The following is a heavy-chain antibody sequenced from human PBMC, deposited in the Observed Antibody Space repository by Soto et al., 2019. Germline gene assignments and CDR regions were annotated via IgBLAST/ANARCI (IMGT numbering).Heavy chain of an antibody. CDR1: GFTFSSYG. CDR2: ISYDGSNK. V-gene: IGHV3-30*18. D-gene: IGHD6-6*01. J-gene: IGHJ4*02. CDR3: AKDAASSSSAY. Sequence: PGGSLRLSCAASGFTFSSYGMHWVRQAPGKGLEWVAVISYDGSNKYYADSVKGRFTIPRDNSKNTLYLQMNSLRAEDTAVYYCAKDAASSSSAYWGQGTLVTAPQ.